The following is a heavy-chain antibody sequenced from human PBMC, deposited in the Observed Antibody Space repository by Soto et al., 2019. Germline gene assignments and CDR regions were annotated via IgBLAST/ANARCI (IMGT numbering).Heavy chain of an antibody. D-gene: IGHD3-3*01. CDR1: GFTFSTSA. CDR3: ASGPTIFGVIITYSCYYCMDV. V-gene: IGHV3-23*01. J-gene: IGHJ6*01. CDR2: ISAGGDST. Sequence: WESLRLSCAASGFTFSTSALSCFRQATGKGLVWVSGISAGGDSTYYADSGNGRFTISRDNSNKTLPTHMNSLRVEDTAEYSCASGPTIFGVIITYSCYYCMDVWRQGTTVTVSS.